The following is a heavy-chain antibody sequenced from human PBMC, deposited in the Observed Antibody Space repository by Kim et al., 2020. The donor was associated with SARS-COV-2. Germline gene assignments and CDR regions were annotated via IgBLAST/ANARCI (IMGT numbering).Heavy chain of an antibody. Sequence: GGSLRLSCAASGFTVSSNYMSWVRQAPGKGLEWVSVIYSGGSTYYADSVKGRFTISRDNSKNTLYLQMNSLRAEDTAVYYCARDKYSSSSPDAFDIWGQGTMVTVSS. D-gene: IGHD6-6*01. J-gene: IGHJ3*02. CDR2: IYSGGST. V-gene: IGHV3-53*01. CDR3: ARDKYSSSSPDAFDI. CDR1: GFTVSSNY.